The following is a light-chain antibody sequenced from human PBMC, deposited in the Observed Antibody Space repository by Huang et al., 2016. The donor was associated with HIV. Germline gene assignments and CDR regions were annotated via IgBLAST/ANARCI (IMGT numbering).Light chain of an antibody. CDR2: GVA. CDR3: QQSNSWPPWT. CDR1: QSVSNN. J-gene: IGKJ1*01. V-gene: IGKV3-15*01. Sequence: EIVMTQSPAILSVSPGERATLSCRASQSVSNNLAWYQQKPGQAPRLVISGVATRATGIPARFSGSGSGTEFTLTSSSLQSEDCAVYYCQQSNSWPPWTFGQGTKVEI.